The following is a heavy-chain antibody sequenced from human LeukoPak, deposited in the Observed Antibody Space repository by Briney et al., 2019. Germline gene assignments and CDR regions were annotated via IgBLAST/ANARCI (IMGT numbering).Heavy chain of an antibody. CDR3: ARETLTTVVTPSYYFDY. D-gene: IGHD4-23*01. Sequence: SVKVSCKASGYTFTSYGISWVRQAPGQGLEWMGRIIPIFGIANYAQKFQGRVTITADKSTSTAYMELSSLRSEDTAVYYCARETLTTVVTPSYYFDYWGQGTLVTVSS. CDR1: GYTFTSYG. CDR2: IIPIFGIA. V-gene: IGHV1-69*04. J-gene: IGHJ4*02.